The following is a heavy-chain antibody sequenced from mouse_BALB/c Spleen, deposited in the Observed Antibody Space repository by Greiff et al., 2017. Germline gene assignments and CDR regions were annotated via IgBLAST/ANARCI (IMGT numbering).Heavy chain of an antibody. CDR3: ARDPSDGYYVNWYFDV. J-gene: IGHJ1*01. V-gene: IGHV5-6-3*01. Sequence: EVKLMESGGGLVQPGGSLKLSCAASGFTFSSYGMSWVRQTPDKRLELVATINSNGGSTYYPDSVKGRFTISRDNAKNTLYLQMSSLKSEDTAMYYCARDPSDGYYVNWYFDVWGAGTTVTVSS. CDR2: INSNGGST. D-gene: IGHD2-3*01. CDR1: GFTFSSYG.